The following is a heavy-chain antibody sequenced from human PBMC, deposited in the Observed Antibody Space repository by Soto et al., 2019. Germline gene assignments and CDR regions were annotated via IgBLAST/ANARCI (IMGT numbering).Heavy chain of an antibody. CDR3: ARVVILVPTAATHYYYHMDV. Sequence: QVQLVQSGAEVRKPGSSVTVSCKASGGTFSNYAISWVRQAPGQGLEWMGGIIPIVGTGSYAQKFQGRVTSTADEPTTTAYMELSSLRFEDTAVDYCARVVILVPTAATHYYYHMDVWGPGTTVTVSS. V-gene: IGHV1-69*01. CDR2: IIPIVGTG. D-gene: IGHD2-2*01. J-gene: IGHJ6*02. CDR1: GGTFSNYA.